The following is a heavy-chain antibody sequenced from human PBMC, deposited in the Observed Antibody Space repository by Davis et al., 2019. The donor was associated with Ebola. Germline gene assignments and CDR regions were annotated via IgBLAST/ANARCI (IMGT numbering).Heavy chain of an antibody. CDR1: GFTFSSYW. CDR3: ARQRHFDWLLLYYFDY. CDR2: IKQDGSEK. J-gene: IGHJ4*02. D-gene: IGHD3-9*01. Sequence: GGSLRLSCAASGFTFSSYWMSWVRQAPGKGLEWVANIKQDGSEKYYVDSVKGRFTISRDNAKNSLYLQMNSLRAEDTAVYYCARQRHFDWLLLYYFDYWGQGTLVTVSS. V-gene: IGHV3-7*01.